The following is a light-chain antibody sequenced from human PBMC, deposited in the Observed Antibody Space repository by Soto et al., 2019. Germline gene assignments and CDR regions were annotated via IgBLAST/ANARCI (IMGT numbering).Light chain of an antibody. CDR2: EVS. CDR1: SSDVGGYTY. V-gene: IGLV2-14*01. Sequence: QSALAQPASVSGSPGQSITISCTGTSSDVGGYTYVSWYQQHPGKAPKLMIYEVSNRPSGVSNRFSGSKSGSTASLTISGLQTEDEADYYCSSYTTTGTQVFGTGTKVTVL. CDR3: SSYTTTGTQV. J-gene: IGLJ1*01.